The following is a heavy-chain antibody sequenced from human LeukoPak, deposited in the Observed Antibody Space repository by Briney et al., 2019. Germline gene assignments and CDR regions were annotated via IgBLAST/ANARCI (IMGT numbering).Heavy chain of an antibody. V-gene: IGHV4-34*01. CDR1: GGSFSGYY. CDR3: ARRAMVRGVIVRNWFDP. J-gene: IGHJ5*02. D-gene: IGHD3-10*01. CDR2: INHSGST. Sequence: SETLSLTCAVYGGSFSGYYWSWIRKPPGKGLEWIGEINHSGSTNYNPSLKSRVTISVDTSKNQFSLKLSSVTAADTAVYYCARRAMVRGVIVRNWFDPWGQGTLVTVSS.